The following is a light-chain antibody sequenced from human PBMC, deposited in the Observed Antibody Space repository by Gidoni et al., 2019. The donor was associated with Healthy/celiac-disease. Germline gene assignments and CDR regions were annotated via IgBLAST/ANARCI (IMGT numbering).Light chain of an antibody. CDR1: QDISNY. V-gene: IGKV1-33*01. J-gene: IGKJ4*01. CDR2: DAS. CDR3: QQYDTLPLT. Sequence: DIQMTQSPSSLSASVGDRVTITCQASQDISNYLNWYQQKTGKAPKLLIYDASNLETGVPSRFSGSGSGTDFTFTISSMQPEDIATYYCQQYDTLPLTCGGGTKVEIK.